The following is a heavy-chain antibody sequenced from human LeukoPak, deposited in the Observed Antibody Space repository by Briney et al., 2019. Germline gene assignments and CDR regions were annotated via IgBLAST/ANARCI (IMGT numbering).Heavy chain of an antibody. CDR3: AKDPDYGDYVNWFDP. Sequence: PGGSLRLSCAASGFTFSSYAMSWVRQAPGRGLEWVSAISGSGGSTYYADSVKGRFTIPRDNSKNTLYLQMNSLRAEDTAVYYCAKDPDYGDYVNWFDPWGQGTLVTVSS. V-gene: IGHV3-23*01. CDR2: ISGSGGST. J-gene: IGHJ5*02. D-gene: IGHD4-17*01. CDR1: GFTFSSYA.